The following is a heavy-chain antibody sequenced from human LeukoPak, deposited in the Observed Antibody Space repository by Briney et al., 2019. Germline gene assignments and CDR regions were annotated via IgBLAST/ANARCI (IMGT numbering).Heavy chain of an antibody. D-gene: IGHD6-19*01. CDR3: ARFVRVGAVADAFDY. Sequence: GGSLRLPCAASGFTFDDYGMSWVRQAPGKGLEWVSGINWNGGSTGYADSVKGRFTISRDNAKNSLYLQMNSLRAEDTALYYCARFVRVGAVADAFDYWGQGTLVTVSS. J-gene: IGHJ4*02. CDR1: GFTFDDYG. V-gene: IGHV3-20*04. CDR2: INWNGGST.